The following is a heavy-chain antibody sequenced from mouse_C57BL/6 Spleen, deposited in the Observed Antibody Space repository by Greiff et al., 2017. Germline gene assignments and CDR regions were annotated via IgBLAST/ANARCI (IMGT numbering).Heavy chain of an antibody. CDR3: AREGTGTDYFDY. Sequence: VKLQQPGAELVKPGASVKMSCKASGYTFTSYWITWVKQRPGQGLEWIGDIYPGSGSTNYNEKFKSKATLTVDTSSSTAYMQLSSLTSEDSAVXYCAREGTGTDYFDYWGQGTTLTVSS. CDR1: GYTFTSYW. V-gene: IGHV1-55*01. D-gene: IGHD4-1*01. J-gene: IGHJ2*01. CDR2: IYPGSGST.